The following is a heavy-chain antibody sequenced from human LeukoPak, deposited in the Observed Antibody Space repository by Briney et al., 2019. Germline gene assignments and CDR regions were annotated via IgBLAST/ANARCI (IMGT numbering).Heavy chain of an antibody. CDR2: INPNSGGT. CDR3: ARVRRVYGDYEGAFDI. Sequence: ASVKVSCKASGYTFTGYYMHWVRQAPGQGLEWMGWINPNSGGTNYAQKFQGRVTMTRETSISTAYMELSRLRSDDTAVYYCARVRRVYGDYEGAFDIWGQGTMVTVSS. J-gene: IGHJ3*02. V-gene: IGHV1-2*02. CDR1: GYTFTGYY. D-gene: IGHD4-17*01.